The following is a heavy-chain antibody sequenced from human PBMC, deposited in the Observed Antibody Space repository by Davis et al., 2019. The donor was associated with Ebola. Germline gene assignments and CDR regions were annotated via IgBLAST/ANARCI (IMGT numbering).Heavy chain of an antibody. V-gene: IGHV3-48*02. Sequence: GESLKISCAVSGFTFSTYGFNWVRQAPGKGLEWVSHINSGGTNIFYRDSVKGRFTISRDNVKSILYLQMNSLRDEDTAMYYGATDPEDWLDFDYWGQGTLVTVSS. CDR2: INSGGTNI. D-gene: IGHD3/OR15-3a*01. J-gene: IGHJ4*02. CDR1: GFTFSTYG. CDR3: ATDPEDWLDFDY.